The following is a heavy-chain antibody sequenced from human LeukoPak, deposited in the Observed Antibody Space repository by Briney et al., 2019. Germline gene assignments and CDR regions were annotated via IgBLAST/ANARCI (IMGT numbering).Heavy chain of an antibody. D-gene: IGHD2-2*01. Sequence: SETLSLTCTVSGGSISSSSYYWGWIRQPPGKGLEWIGSIYYSGSTYYNPSLKSRVTISVDTSKNQFSLKLSSVTAADTAVYYCARDRVVVPAAMPGDWFDPWGQGTLVTVSS. CDR3: ARDRVVVPAAMPGDWFDP. CDR2: IYYSGST. V-gene: IGHV4-39*07. CDR1: GGSISSSSYY. J-gene: IGHJ5*02.